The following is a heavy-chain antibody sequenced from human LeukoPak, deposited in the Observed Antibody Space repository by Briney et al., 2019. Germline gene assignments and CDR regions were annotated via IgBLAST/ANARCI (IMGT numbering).Heavy chain of an antibody. J-gene: IGHJ3*01. CDR3: ATSQTTSGRYGNAFDV. CDR2: INRDSSYT. CDR1: GFTFSRHW. Sequence: GGSLRLSCEASGFTFSRHWMHWVRQAPGKGLVWVTHINRDSSYTTYADFVKGRFTISRDNAKNTLYLQMNSLRDEDTAVYYCATSQTTSGRYGNAFDVWGQGTVVTISS. V-gene: IGHV3-74*03. D-gene: IGHD6-19*01.